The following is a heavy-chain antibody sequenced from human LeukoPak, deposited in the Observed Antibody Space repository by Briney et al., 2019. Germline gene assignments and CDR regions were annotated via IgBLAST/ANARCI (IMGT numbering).Heavy chain of an antibody. V-gene: IGHV3-30-3*01. CDR1: GFTFGSYA. J-gene: IGHJ4*02. D-gene: IGHD2-15*01. CDR2: ISYDGSNK. CDR3: ARDRTVAATGGYFDY. Sequence: TGGSLRLSCAASGFTFGSYAMHWVRQAPGKGLEWVAVISYDGSNKYYADSVKGRFTISRDNSKNTLYLQMNSLRAEDTAVYYCARDRTVAATGGYFDYWGQGTLVTVSS.